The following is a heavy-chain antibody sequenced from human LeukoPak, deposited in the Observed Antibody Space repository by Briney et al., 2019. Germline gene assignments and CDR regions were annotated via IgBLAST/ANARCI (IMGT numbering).Heavy chain of an antibody. J-gene: IGHJ3*02. Sequence: PGGSLRLSCAASGFTFSTYGMHWVRQAPGKGLEWVAVISYDGNNKYYADSVKGRFTISRDNSKNTLYLQMNSLRAEDTAVYYCARGEGEALRVVTVGGAFDIWGQGTMVTVSS. CDR2: ISYDGNNK. V-gene: IGHV3-30*03. D-gene: IGHD2-21*02. CDR3: ARGEGEALRVVTVGGAFDI. CDR1: GFTFSTYG.